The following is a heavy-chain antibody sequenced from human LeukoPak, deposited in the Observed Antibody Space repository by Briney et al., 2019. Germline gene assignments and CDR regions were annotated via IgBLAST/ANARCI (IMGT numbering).Heavy chain of an antibody. CDR2: IKQDGSEK. CDR3: ARAHNWKYGSFDF. CDR1: GFTFSSYW. V-gene: IGHV3-7*01. D-gene: IGHD1-7*01. J-gene: IGHJ4*02. Sequence: PGGSLRLSCAASGFTFSSYWMSWVRQAPGKGLEWVANIKQDGSEKYYVDSVKGRFTISRDNAKNSLSLQMNSLRAEDTAVYYCARAHNWKYGSFDFWGQGTLVTVSS.